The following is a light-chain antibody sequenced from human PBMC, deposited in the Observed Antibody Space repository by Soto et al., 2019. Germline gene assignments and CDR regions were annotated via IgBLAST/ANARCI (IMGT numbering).Light chain of an antibody. CDR1: SSDVGGYNY. CDR2: EVS. J-gene: IGLJ1*01. CDR3: SSYTASSTPEV. V-gene: IGLV2-14*01. Sequence: QSALTQPASVSGSPGQSITISCTGTSSDVGGYNYVSWYQQHPGKAPKLMIYEVSNRPSGVSNRFSGSKSGNTASLTISGLQADDDADYYCSSYTASSTPEVFGTGTKVTVL.